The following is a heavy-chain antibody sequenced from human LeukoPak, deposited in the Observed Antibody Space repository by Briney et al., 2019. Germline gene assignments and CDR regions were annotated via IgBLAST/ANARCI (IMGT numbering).Heavy chain of an antibody. CDR3: ARVGSTYSSSEFDF. CDR1: GFTFSTFE. CDR2: ISSGGSTI. Sequence: PGGSLRLSCAASGFTFSTFEMNWVRQAPGKGLEWVSYISSGGSTIYYADSVGGRFTISRDNAQNSLFLQMNSLRAEDTAVYYCARVGSTYSSSEFDFWGQGTLVTVSS. J-gene: IGHJ4*02. D-gene: IGHD6-13*01. V-gene: IGHV3-48*03.